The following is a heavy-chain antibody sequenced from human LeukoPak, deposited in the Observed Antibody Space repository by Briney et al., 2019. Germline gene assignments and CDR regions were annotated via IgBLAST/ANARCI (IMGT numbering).Heavy chain of an antibody. CDR3: AREGMATAYFDL. CDR2: ISSSSSYI. J-gene: IGHJ2*01. Sequence: GGSLRLSCAASGFTFSSYSMNWVRQAPGKGLEWVSSISSSSSYIYYADSVKGRFTISRDNAKNSLYLQMNSLRAEDTAVYYCAREGMATAYFDLWGRGTLVTVSS. V-gene: IGHV3-21*01. D-gene: IGHD5-24*01. CDR1: GFTFSSYS.